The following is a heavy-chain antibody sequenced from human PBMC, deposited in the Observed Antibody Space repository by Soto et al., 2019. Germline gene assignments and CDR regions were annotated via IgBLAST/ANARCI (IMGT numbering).Heavy chain of an antibody. CDR3: AASQGYSDNSPYDN. V-gene: IGHV3-15*07. D-gene: IGHD3-22*01. Sequence: PGGSLRLSCAASDFAFSNAWMNWVRQAPGKGLQWVGLLKSKTDGGTTDYAAPVKDRFTISRDDSKNTVFLQMNSLKIDDTAVNYCAASQGYSDNSPYDNSGPGTVLTVFS. J-gene: IGHJ1*01. CDR1: DFAFSNAW. CDR2: LKSKTDGGTT.